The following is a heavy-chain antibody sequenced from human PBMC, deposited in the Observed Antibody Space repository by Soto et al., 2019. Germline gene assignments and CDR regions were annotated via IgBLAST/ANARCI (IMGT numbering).Heavy chain of an antibody. CDR3: ARAAIHGSSWYGWFDP. CDR2: IIPLFGTT. CDR1: GGTFSRHA. D-gene: IGHD6-13*01. J-gene: IGHJ5*02. V-gene: IGHV1-69*01. Sequence: QVQLVQSGSEVKMPGSSVKVSCKTSGGTFSRHAINWVREAPGQELEWMGGIIPLFGTTNYAQKFKGRVTIRADESTSTAYRERSSRTSEDAAGYYGARAAIHGSSWYGWFDPGGQGTLVTVPS.